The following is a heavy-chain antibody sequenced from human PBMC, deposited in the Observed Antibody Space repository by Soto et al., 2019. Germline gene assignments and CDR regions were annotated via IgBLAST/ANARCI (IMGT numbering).Heavy chain of an antibody. Sequence: GGSLRLSCAASGFTFSSYGMHWVRQAPGKGLEWVAVISYDGSNKYYADSVKGRFTISRDNSKNTLYLQMNSLRAEDTAVYYCAKVWNGYSYGYYYYYGMDVWGQGTTVTVSS. CDR1: GFTFSSYG. CDR3: AKVWNGYSYGYYYYYGMDV. V-gene: IGHV3-30*18. J-gene: IGHJ6*02. CDR2: ISYDGSNK. D-gene: IGHD5-18*01.